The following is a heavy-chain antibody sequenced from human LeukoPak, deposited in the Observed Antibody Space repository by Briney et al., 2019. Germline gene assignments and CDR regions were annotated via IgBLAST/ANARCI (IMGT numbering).Heavy chain of an antibody. CDR2: ISSSSAYI. J-gene: IGHJ4*02. CDR1: GFSFSNYS. CDR3: ARVSNGCNDY. V-gene: IGHV3-21*01. Sequence: GGSLRLSCAGSGFSFSNYSMNWVRQAPGKGLEWVSCISSSSAYIYYADSVKGRFTISRDNAKNSLYLQMNSLRAEDTAVYYCARVSNGCNDYWGQGTLVTVSS. D-gene: IGHD6-19*01.